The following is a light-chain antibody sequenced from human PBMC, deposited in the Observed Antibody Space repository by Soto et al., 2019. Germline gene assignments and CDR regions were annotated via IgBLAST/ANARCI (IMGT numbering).Light chain of an antibody. CDR2: GNS. J-gene: IGLJ1*01. CDR3: QSYDSSIRGYV. CDR1: SSNIGACYD. Sequence: QSVLTQPPSVSGSPGQRVTISCTGSSSNIGACYDVPWYQQLPGNAPKLIIYGNSNRPSGVPDRFSGSKSGTSASLAITGLHEEDEADYCCQSYDSSIRGYVFGTGTQVTVL. V-gene: IGLV1-40*01.